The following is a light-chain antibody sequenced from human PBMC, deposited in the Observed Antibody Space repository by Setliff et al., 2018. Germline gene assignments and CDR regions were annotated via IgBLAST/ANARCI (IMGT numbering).Light chain of an antibody. Sequence: QSVLTQPAAVSGSPGQSIAISCAGTNSDVGGYNYVSWYQQHPNKAPKLLIYEVTKRPSGVSDRFSGSKSGNTASLTISGLQAEDEADYYCLSYTSNTFVFAAGTKVTVL. CDR3: LSYTSNTFV. CDR2: EVT. J-gene: IGLJ1*01. CDR1: NSDVGGYNY. V-gene: IGLV2-14*03.